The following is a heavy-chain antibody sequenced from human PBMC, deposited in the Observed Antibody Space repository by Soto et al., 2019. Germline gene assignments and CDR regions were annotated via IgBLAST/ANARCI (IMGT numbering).Heavy chain of an antibody. CDR3: ARDRGVVGSASWFDP. CDR1: GYTFTSYY. V-gene: IGHV1-46*01. Sequence: QVQLVQSGAEVKKPGDSVKVSCKASGYTFTSYYMHWVRQAPGQGLEWMGIINPSGGSTSYAQKFQGRVTMTRDTSTSTVYMELSSLRSEDTAVYYCARDRGVVGSASWFDPWGQGTLVTVSS. J-gene: IGHJ5*02. CDR2: INPSGGST. D-gene: IGHD2-21*01.